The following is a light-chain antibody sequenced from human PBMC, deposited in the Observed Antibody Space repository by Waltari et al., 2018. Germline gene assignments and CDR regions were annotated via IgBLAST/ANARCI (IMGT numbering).Light chain of an antibody. CDR1: QSVLYSSNNENY. CDR2: WAS. Sequence: DIVMTQSPDPLAASLGERATINCKASQSVLYSSNNENYLAWYQQQPGQPPKLLIHWASIRESGVPDRFSGSGSGTDFTLTISSLQAEDVAVYYCQQYYTTPFTFGQGTRLEIK. CDR3: QQYYTTPFT. J-gene: IGKJ5*01. V-gene: IGKV4-1*01.